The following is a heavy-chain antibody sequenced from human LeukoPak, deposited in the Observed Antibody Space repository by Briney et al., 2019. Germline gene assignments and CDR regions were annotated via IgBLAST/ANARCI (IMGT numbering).Heavy chain of an antibody. D-gene: IGHD1-26*01. CDR2: IKQGGSEK. CDR3: VQSGSYYYVGDYFDY. CDR1: GFSISSNH. Sequence: GGSLRLSCAASGFSISSNHMSWVRQAPGKGLEWVANIKQGGSEKYYVDSVKGRFTISRDNAKNSLYLQMNSLRAEDTAMYYCVQSGSYYYVGDYFDYWGQGTLVTASS. V-gene: IGHV3-7*01. J-gene: IGHJ4*02.